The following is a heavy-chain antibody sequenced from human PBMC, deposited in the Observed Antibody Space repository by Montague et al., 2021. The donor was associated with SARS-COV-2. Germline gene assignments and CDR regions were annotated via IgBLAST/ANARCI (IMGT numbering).Heavy chain of an antibody. D-gene: IGHD2-21*01. CDR1: GFIFSSYE. V-gene: IGHV3-48*03. CDR2: ISSSGGGSTI. CDR3: ARDRDWDDWCGMDV. Sequence: LSLTCAASGFIFSSYEMNWVRQAPGKGLEWISYISSSGGGSTIHYTDSVKGRFTISRDNAKNSLYLQMNSLRVEGTAIYYCARDRDWDDWCGMDVWGQGTTVTVSS. J-gene: IGHJ6*02.